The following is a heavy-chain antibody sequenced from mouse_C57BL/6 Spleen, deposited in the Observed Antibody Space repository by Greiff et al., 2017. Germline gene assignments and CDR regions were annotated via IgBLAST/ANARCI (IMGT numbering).Heavy chain of an antibody. CDR1: GYTFTSYG. CDR3: ARYGPTVVATEAMDY. J-gene: IGHJ4*01. V-gene: IGHV1-81*01. CDR2: IYPRSGNT. D-gene: IGHD1-1*01. Sequence: QVQLQQSGAELARPGASVKLSCKASGYTFTSYGISWVKQRTGQGLEWIGEIYPRSGNTYYNEKFKGKATLTADKSSSTAYMELRSLTSEDSAVYFCARYGPTVVATEAMDYWGQGTSVTVSS.